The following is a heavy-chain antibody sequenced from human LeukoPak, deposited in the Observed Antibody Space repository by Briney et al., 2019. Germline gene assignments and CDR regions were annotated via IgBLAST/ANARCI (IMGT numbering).Heavy chain of an antibody. V-gene: IGHV3-30*02. J-gene: IGHJ2*01. Sequence: GGSLRLSCAASGFIFSSYGMHWVRQAPGKGLEWVGFIRYDGTNKYYADSVKGRFTISRDNSKNTLYLQMNSLRAEDTAVYYCASTGAPAAPDWYFDLWGRGTLVTVSS. D-gene: IGHD6-13*01. CDR1: GFIFSSYG. CDR3: ASTGAPAAPDWYFDL. CDR2: IRYDGTNK.